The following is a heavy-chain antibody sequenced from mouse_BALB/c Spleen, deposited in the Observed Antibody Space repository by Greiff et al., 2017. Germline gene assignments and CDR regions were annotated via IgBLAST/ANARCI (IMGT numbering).Heavy chain of an antibody. V-gene: IGHV7-3*02. CDR1: GFTFTDYY. Sequence: VQLKQSGGGLVQPGGSLRLSCATSGFTFTDYYMSWVRQPPGKALEWLGFIRNKANGYTTEYSASVKGRFTISRDNSQSILYLQMNTLRAEDSATYYCARDYYGSSYDYWGQGTTLTVSS. D-gene: IGHD1-1*01. J-gene: IGHJ2*01. CDR3: ARDYYGSSYDY. CDR2: IRNKANGYTT.